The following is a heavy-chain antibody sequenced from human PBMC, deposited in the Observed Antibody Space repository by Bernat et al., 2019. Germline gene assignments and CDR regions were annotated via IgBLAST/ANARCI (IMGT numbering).Heavy chain of an antibody. CDR1: GVTFSSHG. D-gene: IGHD5-12*01. J-gene: IGHJ3*02. CDR3: AKGYSGYDYAYDI. V-gene: IGHV3-30*18. CDR2: ISYDGRNK. Sequence: QVQLVESGGGVGQLGRSLRLAGAASGVTFSSHGIHWVRQAPGKGLEWVAVISYDGRNKYYADSVKGRFTISRDNSKNTLYLQMNSLRAEDTAVDYCAKGYSGYDYAYDIWGQGTMVTVSS.